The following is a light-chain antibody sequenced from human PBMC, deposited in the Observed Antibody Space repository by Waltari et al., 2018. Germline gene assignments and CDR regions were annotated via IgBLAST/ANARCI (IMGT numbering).Light chain of an antibody. CDR3: GAWDDRLNAWV. CDR2: YDD. CDR1: SSNIGNNA. Sequence: QSVLTQPPSVSEAPRQRVTISCSGSSSNIGNNAVNWYQQFPGKAPKVLIYYDDLLPSGGSDRFAGSKSGTSASLAISGLQAEDEADYYCGAWDDRLNAWVFGGGTKLTVL. V-gene: IGLV1-36*01. J-gene: IGLJ3*02.